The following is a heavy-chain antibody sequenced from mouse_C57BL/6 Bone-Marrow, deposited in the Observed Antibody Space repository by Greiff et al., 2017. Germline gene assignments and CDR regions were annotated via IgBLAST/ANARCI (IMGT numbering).Heavy chain of an antibody. CDR2: ISSGGDYI. V-gene: IGHV5-9-1*02. Sequence: EVQRVESGEGLVKPGGSLKLSCAASGFTFSSYAMSWVRQTPEKRLEWVAYISSGGDYIYYADTVKGRFTISRDNARNTLYLQMSSLKSEDTAMYYCTRGWAPQSDFDYWGQGTTLTVSS. D-gene: IGHD2-3*01. CDR3: TRGWAPQSDFDY. J-gene: IGHJ2*01. CDR1: GFTFSSYA.